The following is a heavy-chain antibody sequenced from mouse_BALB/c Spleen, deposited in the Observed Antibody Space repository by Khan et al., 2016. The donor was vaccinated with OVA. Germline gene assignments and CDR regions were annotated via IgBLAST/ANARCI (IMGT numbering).Heavy chain of an antibody. V-gene: IGHV1-4*01. D-gene: IGHD2-14*01. CDR1: GFTFTSYT. Sequence: QVQLQQSGAELARPGASVKLSCKASGFTFTSYTIHWIKQRPGQGLEWIGYINPSNGYTTYNQKFKDKATLTTDKSSTTAYLQLSSLTSDDSADYNCVRDGAYHRNDGWFAYWGQGTLVTVSA. J-gene: IGHJ3*01. CDR3: VRDGAYHRNDGWFAY. CDR2: INPSNGYT.